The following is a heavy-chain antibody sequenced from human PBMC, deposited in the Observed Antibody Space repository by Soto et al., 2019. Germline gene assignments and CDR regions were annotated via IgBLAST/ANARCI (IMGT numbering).Heavy chain of an antibody. V-gene: IGHV3-30*18. Sequence: QSGGSLRLSCAASGFTFSSYGMHWVRQAPGKGLEWVAVISYDGSNKYYADSVKGRFTISRDNSKNTLYLQMNSLRAEDTAVYYCAKDGARWYYDFRSGYFRYGMDVWGQGTTVTVSS. CDR3: AKDGARWYYDFRSGYFRYGMDV. CDR2: ISYDGSNK. J-gene: IGHJ6*02. D-gene: IGHD3-3*01. CDR1: GFTFSSYG.